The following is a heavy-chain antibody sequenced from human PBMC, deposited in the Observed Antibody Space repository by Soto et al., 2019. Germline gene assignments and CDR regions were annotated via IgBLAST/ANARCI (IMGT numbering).Heavy chain of an antibody. J-gene: IGHJ5*02. CDR3: SRGDNIPAAGIWTIDP. Sequence: PGGSLRLSCEVSGITFSDYGMHWVRQVPGKGLEWVAVIWSDGRDKYYSDSVKGRFTISRDNSKNILYLQMNSLRAEDTAAYFLSRGDNIPAAGIWTIDPGGAGTLVTV. V-gene: IGHV3-33*01. CDR2: IWSDGRDK. D-gene: IGHD6-19*01. CDR1: GITFSDYG.